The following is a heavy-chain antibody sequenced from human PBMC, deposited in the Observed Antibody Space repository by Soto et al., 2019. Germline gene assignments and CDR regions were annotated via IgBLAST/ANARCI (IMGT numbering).Heavy chain of an antibody. D-gene: IGHD2-2*01. CDR2: IDPSGGST. Sequence: ASVKVSCKASGYTFTSYYIHWVRQAPGQGLEWMGIIDPSGGSTTYAQKFQGRVTMTRDTSTSTVYMELSSLRSEDTAVYYCARRGACISTSCSLDYWGQGTLITVSS. J-gene: IGHJ4*02. CDR1: GYTFTSYY. CDR3: ARRGACISTSCSLDY. V-gene: IGHV1-46*01.